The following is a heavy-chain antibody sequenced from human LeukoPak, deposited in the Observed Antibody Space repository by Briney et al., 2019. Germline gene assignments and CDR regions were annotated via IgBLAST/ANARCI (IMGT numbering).Heavy chain of an antibody. CDR2: IYTSGST. V-gene: IGHV4-4*09. CDR3: ARRVATRFDP. J-gene: IGHJ5*02. CDR1: GGSISSYY. Sequence: PSQTLSLTCTVSGGSISSYYWSWIRQPPGKGLEWIGYIYTSGSTNYNPSLKSRVTISVDTSKNQFSLKLSSVTAADTAVYYCARRVATRFDPWGQGTLVTVSS. D-gene: IGHD2-15*01.